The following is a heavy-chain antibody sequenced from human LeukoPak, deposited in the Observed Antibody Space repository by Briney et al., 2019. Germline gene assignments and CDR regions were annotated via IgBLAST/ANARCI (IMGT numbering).Heavy chain of an antibody. J-gene: IGHJ4*02. V-gene: IGHV4-59*01. CDR2: IYYSGST. CDR1: GGSISSYY. Sequence: SETLSLTCTVSGGSISSYYWSWIRQPPGKGLEWIGYIYYSGSTNYNPSLKSRVTISVDTSKNQFSLKLSSVTAADTAVYYCARSTEYYYDSSGYYRIFDYWGQGTLVTVS. CDR3: ARSTEYYYDSSGYYRIFDY. D-gene: IGHD3-22*01.